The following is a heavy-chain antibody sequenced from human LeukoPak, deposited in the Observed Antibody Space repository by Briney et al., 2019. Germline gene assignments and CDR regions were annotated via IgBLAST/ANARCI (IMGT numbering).Heavy chain of an antibody. J-gene: IGHJ5*02. Sequence: ASVKVSCKASGYTFTHYGINWVRQAPGQGLEWMGWISAYDGNANYAPKLQGRVTMTIDTSTCTAYMELRGLRSDDTAVYYCARGGIVVVVASIRGNWFDPWGQGTLVTVSS. CDR1: GYTFTHYG. V-gene: IGHV1-18*01. D-gene: IGHD2-15*01. CDR2: ISAYDGNA. CDR3: ARGGIVVVVASIRGNWFDP.